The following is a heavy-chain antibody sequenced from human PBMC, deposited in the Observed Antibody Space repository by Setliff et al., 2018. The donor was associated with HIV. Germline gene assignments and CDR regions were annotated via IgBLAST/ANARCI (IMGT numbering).Heavy chain of an antibody. V-gene: IGHV1-18*01. CDR3: ARVPYSSGY. D-gene: IGHD6-19*01. J-gene: IGHJ4*02. CDR2: IITDNGKT. CDR1: GYTFASYG. Sequence: AASVKVSCKASGYTFASYGITWVRQAPGQGLEWMGWIITDNGKTNYGQKFQGRVAMTTDTSTSTAYMELKSLRSEDTAVYYCARVPYSSGYWGQGTLVTVSS.